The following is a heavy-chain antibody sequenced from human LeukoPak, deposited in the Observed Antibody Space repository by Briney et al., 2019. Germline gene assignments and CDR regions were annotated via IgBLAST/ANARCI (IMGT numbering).Heavy chain of an antibody. CDR2: ISGSGGST. V-gene: IGHV3-23*01. D-gene: IGHD3-16*01. J-gene: IGHJ4*02. Sequence: GGSLRLSCAASGFTVSSNYMSWVRQAPGKGLEWVSAISGSGGSTYYADSVKGRFTISRDNSKNTLCLQMNSLRAEDTAVYYCAKGQGGFDYWGQGTLVTVSS. CDR3: AKGQGGFDY. CDR1: GFTVSSNY.